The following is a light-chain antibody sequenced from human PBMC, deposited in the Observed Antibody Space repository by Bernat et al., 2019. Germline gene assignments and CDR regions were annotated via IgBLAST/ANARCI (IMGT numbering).Light chain of an antibody. CDR1: SSDVGAYNY. Sequence: QSALTQPASVSGSPGQSITISCTGTSSDVGAYNYVSWYQQHPDRAPKLMIYDVNNRPSGVSNRFSGSKSGNTASLTISGLQAEDEAEYYCSSYTSSGTLVFGGGTKLTVL. CDR2: DVN. CDR3: SSYTSSGTLV. V-gene: IGLV2-14*03. J-gene: IGLJ3*02.